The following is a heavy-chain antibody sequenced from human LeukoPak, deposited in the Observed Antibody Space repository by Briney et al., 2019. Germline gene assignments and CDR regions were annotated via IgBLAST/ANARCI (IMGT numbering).Heavy chain of an antibody. V-gene: IGHV4-34*01. D-gene: IGHD5-18*01. J-gene: IGHJ5*02. CDR1: GGSFSGYY. CDR2: INHSGST. Sequence: SETLSLTCAVYGGSFSGYYWSWIRQPPGKGLAWIGEINHSGSTNYNPSLKSRVTISVDTSKNQFSLKLSSVTAADTAVYYCARGRRNSYGQRNWFDPWGQGTLVTVSS. CDR3: ARGRRNSYGQRNWFDP.